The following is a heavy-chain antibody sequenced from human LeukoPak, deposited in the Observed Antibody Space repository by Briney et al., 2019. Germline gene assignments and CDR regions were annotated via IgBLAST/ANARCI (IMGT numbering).Heavy chain of an antibody. V-gene: IGHV3-23*01. CDR3: VKEHVDRAFTRSFEI. D-gene: IGHD3-10*01. J-gene: IGHJ3*02. CDR2: ISPDNT. Sequence: GGSLRLSCAASGFTLSTNPMSWVCQAPGKGLEWVSAISPDNTYYADSVKGRLTISRDDSKNTVYLQMNSPRAEDTARYYCVKEHVDRAFTRSFEIWGQGTVVTVSS. CDR1: GFTLSTNP.